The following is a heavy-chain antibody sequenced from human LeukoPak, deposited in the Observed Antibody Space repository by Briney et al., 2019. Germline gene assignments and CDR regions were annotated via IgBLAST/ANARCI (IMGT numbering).Heavy chain of an antibody. CDR2: ISGSGGST. CDR3: AKDEYSSSRPGDYFDY. CDR1: GFTFSSYA. J-gene: IGHJ4*02. D-gene: IGHD6-6*01. Sequence: GGSLRLSCTASGFTFSSYAMSWVRQAPGKGLEWVSAISGSGGSTYYADSVKGRFTISRDNSKNTLYLQMNSLRAEDTAVYYCAKDEYSSSRPGDYFDYWGQGTLVTVSS. V-gene: IGHV3-23*01.